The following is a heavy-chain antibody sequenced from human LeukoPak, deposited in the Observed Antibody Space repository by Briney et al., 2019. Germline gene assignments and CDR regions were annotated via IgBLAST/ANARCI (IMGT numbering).Heavy chain of an antibody. CDR2: IYYSGST. CDR1: GGSISSYD. CDR3: ARRRGGTYKHSYGIDV. J-gene: IGHJ6*02. Sequence: SETLSLTCTVSGGSISSYDWSWIRQPPGKGLEGIGYIYYSGSTNYNPPLKSRVTISVATSKNQFSLTLSPLTAAHTAVYSCARRRGGTYKHSYGIDVWRQGTTITASS. V-gene: IGHV4-59*08. D-gene: IGHD5-24*01.